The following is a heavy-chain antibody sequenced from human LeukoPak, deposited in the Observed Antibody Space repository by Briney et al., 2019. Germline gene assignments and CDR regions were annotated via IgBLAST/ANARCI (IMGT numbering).Heavy chain of an antibody. CDR1: GFTFSSYA. CDR3: AKDRSNYDYVWGSYRFDY. D-gene: IGHD3-16*02. J-gene: IGHJ4*02. V-gene: IGHV3-23*01. CDR2: ISGSGGST. Sequence: GGSLRLSCAASGFTFSSYAMSWVRQAPGKGLEWVSAISGSGGSTYYADSVKGRFTISRDNSKNTLYLQMSSLRAEDTAVYYCAKDRSNYDYVWGSYRFDYWGQGTLVTVSS.